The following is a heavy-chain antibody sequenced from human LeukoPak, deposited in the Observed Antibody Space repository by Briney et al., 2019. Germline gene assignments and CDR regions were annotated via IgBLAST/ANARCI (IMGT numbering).Heavy chain of an antibody. CDR2: INWNGGSK. V-gene: IGHV3-20*04. CDR1: GFTFDDYG. D-gene: IGHD1-26*01. CDR3: SRKVGATTLYYYYMDV. J-gene: IGHJ6*03. Sequence: GGSLRLSCAASGFTFDDYGMSWVRQAPGKGLEWVSGINWNGGSKGYADSVKGRFTISRDNAKNSLYLQMNSLRAEDTALYYCSRKVGATTLYYYYMDVWGKGTTVTVSS.